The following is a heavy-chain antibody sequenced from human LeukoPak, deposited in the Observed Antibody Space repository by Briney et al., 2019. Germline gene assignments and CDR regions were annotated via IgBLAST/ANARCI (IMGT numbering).Heavy chain of an antibody. CDR1: GYSISSAYY. J-gene: IGHJ4*02. Sequence: SETLSLTCAVSGYSISSAYYWGWIRQPPGKGLEWIGSIYHSGSTHYNPSLKSRVTISVDTSKNQFSLKLSSVTAADTAVYYCARGLAVAGTILDYWGQGTLVTVSS. V-gene: IGHV4-38-2*01. CDR3: ARGLAVAGTILDY. D-gene: IGHD6-19*01. CDR2: IYHSGST.